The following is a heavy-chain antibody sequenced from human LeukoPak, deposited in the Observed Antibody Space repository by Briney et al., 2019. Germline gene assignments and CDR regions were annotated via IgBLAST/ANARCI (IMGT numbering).Heavy chain of an antibody. J-gene: IGHJ4*02. CDR1: GDSVSSTRSA. CDR3: ARGDLTSGSLGFDY. V-gene: IGHV6-1*01. CDR2: TYYRSKWYN. Sequence: SQTLSLTCAISGDSVSSTRSAWNWIRQSPSRGLEWLGRTYYRSKWYNDYAPSVESRISINPDTSKNQFSLQLNSVTPEDTAVYYCARGDLTSGSLGFDYWGQGTLVTVSS. D-gene: IGHD1-26*01.